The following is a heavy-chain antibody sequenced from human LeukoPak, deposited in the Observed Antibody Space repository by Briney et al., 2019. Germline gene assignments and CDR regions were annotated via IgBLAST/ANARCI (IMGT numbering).Heavy chain of an antibody. J-gene: IGHJ4*02. Sequence: GGSLRLSCAASGFTFSSYSMNWVRQAPGKGLEWVAVISYDGSNKYYADSVKGRFTISRDNSKNTLYLQMNSLRAEDTAVYYCARDSVLDFWSGYVLVYWGQGTLVTVSS. CDR3: ARDSVLDFWSGYVLVY. V-gene: IGHV3-30*03. D-gene: IGHD3-3*01. CDR1: GFTFSSYS. CDR2: ISYDGSNK.